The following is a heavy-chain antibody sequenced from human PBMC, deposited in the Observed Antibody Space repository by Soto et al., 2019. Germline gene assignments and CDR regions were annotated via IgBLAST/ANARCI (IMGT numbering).Heavy chain of an antibody. D-gene: IGHD2-2*01. CDR1: GGTFNNYV. CDR2: IIPIFGTA. V-gene: IGHV1-69*06. Sequence: ASVKVSCKASGGTFNNYVINWVRQAPGQGLEWMGGIIPIFGTANYAQKFQGRVTITADKSTSTAYMELNSLRSEDTAVYYCAGRCDSTSCLAHFDYWGQGTLVTVSS. CDR3: AGRCDSTSCLAHFDY. J-gene: IGHJ4*02.